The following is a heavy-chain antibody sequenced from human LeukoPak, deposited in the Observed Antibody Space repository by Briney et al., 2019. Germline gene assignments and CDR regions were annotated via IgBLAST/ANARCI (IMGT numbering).Heavy chain of an antibody. V-gene: IGHV4-61*05. CDR3: ARGMVPTIFDY. Sequence: SETLSLTCSVSGGSISSTSYHWGWIRQPPGKGLEWIGYIYYSGSTNYNPSLKSRVTISVDTSKNQFSLKLSSVTAADTAVYYCARGMVPTIFDYWGQRTLVTVSS. J-gene: IGHJ4*02. D-gene: IGHD3-10*01. CDR2: IYYSGST. CDR1: GGSISSTSYH.